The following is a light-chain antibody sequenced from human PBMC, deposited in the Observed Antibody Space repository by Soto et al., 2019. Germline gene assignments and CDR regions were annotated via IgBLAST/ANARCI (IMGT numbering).Light chain of an antibody. Sequence: EIVLKKSPGTLSLYPGERATLSCRASQSVSSSYLAWYQQKPGQAPRLLIYGASSRAIGIPDRFSGSGSGTDFTLTISRLEPEDFAVYYCQQYGSSPATFGQGTKVDI. V-gene: IGKV3-20*01. CDR2: GAS. CDR3: QQYGSSPAT. J-gene: IGKJ1*01. CDR1: QSVSSSY.